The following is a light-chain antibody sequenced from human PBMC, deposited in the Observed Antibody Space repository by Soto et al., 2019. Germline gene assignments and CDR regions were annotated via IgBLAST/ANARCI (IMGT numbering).Light chain of an antibody. V-gene: IGKV3-20*01. CDR3: HQYGSSPWT. Sequence: EIVLTQSAGTLSLSPGERATLSCRASQSVSSNYLAWYQQKPGQAPRLLIYASSSRATGIPDRFSGSESGTDFTLTISRLEPEDFAVYYCHQYGSSPWTFGQGTRVEIK. CDR2: ASS. J-gene: IGKJ1*01. CDR1: QSVSSNY.